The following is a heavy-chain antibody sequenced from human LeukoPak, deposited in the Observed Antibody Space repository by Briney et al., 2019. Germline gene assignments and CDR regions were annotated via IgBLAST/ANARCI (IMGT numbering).Heavy chain of an antibody. CDR1: VVPFSSYR. CDR2: IKQDGSKK. J-gene: IGHJ4*02. Sequence: GGSLRLSCVASVVPFSSYRMTWVRQAPWKGLEWVGNIKQDGSKKSYVDSVKGRFTISRDNAKNSLYLQMNSLRAEDTAVYYCARDGGATVTKYYFDYWGQGTLVTVSS. D-gene: IGHD4-17*01. CDR3: ARDGGATVTKYYFDY. V-gene: IGHV3-7*01.